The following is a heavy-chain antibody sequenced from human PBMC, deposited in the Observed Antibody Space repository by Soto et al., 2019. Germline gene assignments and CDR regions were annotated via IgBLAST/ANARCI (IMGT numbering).Heavy chain of an antibody. J-gene: IGHJ4*02. Sequence: SVKVSCKASGGTFSSYAISWVRQAPGQGLEWMGGIIPIFGTANYAQKFQGRVTITADESTSTAYMELSSLRSEDTAVYYCARGSRGGGYDSGLYYFDYWGQGTLVTVSS. D-gene: IGHD5-12*01. CDR2: IIPIFGTA. CDR3: ARGSRGGGYDSGLYYFDY. CDR1: GGTFSSYA. V-gene: IGHV1-69*13.